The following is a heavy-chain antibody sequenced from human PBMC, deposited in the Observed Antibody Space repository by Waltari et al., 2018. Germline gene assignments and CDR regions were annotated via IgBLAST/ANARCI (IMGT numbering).Heavy chain of an antibody. Sequence: EVQLVESGGGLVKPGGSLRLSCAASGFTFSSYSMNWVRQAPGKGLEWVSSISSSSSYIYYADSVKGRFTISRDNAKNSLYLQMNSLRAEDTAVYYCARGREGGRDGYNLVYWGQGTLVTVSS. CDR2: ISSSSSYI. J-gene: IGHJ4*02. V-gene: IGHV3-21*01. D-gene: IGHD5-12*01. CDR3: ARGREGGRDGYNLVY. CDR1: GFTFSSYS.